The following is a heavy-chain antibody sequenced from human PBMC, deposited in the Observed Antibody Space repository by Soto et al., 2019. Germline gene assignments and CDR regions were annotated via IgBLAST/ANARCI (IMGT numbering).Heavy chain of an antibody. D-gene: IGHD2-15*01. CDR3: ARSVDLDH. J-gene: IGHJ4*02. Sequence: GWSLRLACASSGFIFIDFYMSWIRQAPGKGLEWVSYISLSRGYTKYADSVKGRFTISRDNTKNLLYLQMNSLRAEDTAVYYCARSVDLDHWGQGTLVTVSS. V-gene: IGHV3-11*06. CDR1: GFIFIDFY. CDR2: ISLSRGYT.